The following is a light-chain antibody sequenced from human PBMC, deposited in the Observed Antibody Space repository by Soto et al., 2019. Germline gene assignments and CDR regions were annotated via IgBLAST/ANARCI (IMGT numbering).Light chain of an antibody. CDR3: QKFNSAPFT. CDR2: SAS. J-gene: IGKJ3*01. CDR1: QGVNNY. Sequence: DIQMTKSQSSLYASVGDRVTITCRASQGVNNYLAWYQQKPGKVPKLLIYSASTLHPGVPSRFSGSVSGTDFTLTISSLQPEDVATYYCQKFNSAPFTFGPGTKVDIK. V-gene: IGKV1-27*01.